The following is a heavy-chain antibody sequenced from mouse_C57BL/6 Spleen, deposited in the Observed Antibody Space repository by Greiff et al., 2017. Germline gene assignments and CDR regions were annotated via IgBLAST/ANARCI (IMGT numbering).Heavy chain of an antibody. D-gene: IGHD2-3*01. J-gene: IGHJ3*01. Sequence: QVQLQQPGAELVKPGASVKLSCKASGYTFTSYWMQWVKQRPGQGLEWIGKIDPSDSYTNYNQKFKGKATLTVDTSSSTAYMQLSSLTSEDSAVYYCASRLYGGYGWFAYWGQGTLVTVSA. CDR3: ASRLYGGYGWFAY. CDR1: GYTFTSYW. CDR2: IDPSDSYT. V-gene: IGHV1-50*01.